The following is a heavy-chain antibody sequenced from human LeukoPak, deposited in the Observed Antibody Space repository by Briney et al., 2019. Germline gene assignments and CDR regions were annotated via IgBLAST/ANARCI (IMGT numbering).Heavy chain of an antibody. D-gene: IGHD3-22*01. J-gene: IGHJ3*02. CDR2: IYTSGST. CDR1: GDSISSGSFY. CDR3: ARKLGYYDSSGYSFDI. V-gene: IGHV4-61*02. Sequence: SQTLSLTCTVSGDSISSGSFYWSWIRQPAGKGLEWIGRIYTSGSTNYNPSLQSRVTISVDTSKNQFSLKLSSVTAADTAVYYCARKLGYYDSSGYSFDIWGQGIMVTVSS.